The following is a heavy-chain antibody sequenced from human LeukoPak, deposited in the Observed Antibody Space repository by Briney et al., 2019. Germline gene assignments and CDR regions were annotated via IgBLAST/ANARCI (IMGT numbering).Heavy chain of an antibody. V-gene: IGHV1-18*01. CDR3: ARVARPGSGRPFYYYYYYMDV. J-gene: IGHJ6*03. CDR2: ISAYNGNT. Sequence: ASVKVSCKASGGTFSSYAISWVRQAPGQGLEWMGWISAYNGNTNYAQKLQGRVTMTTDTSTSTAYMELRSLRSDDTAVYYCARVARPGSGRPFYYYYYYMDVWGKGTTVTISS. CDR1: GGTFSSYA. D-gene: IGHD3-10*01.